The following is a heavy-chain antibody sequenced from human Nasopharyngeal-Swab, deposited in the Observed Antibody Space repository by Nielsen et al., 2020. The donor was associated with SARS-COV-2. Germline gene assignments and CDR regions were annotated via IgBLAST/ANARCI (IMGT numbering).Heavy chain of an antibody. J-gene: IGHJ6*02. Sequence: WIRQPPGKGLEGIGYIYSSGSTNYTPSLKSRVTISVDTSKNQFSLKLSSVTAADTAVYYCARRAVGGYHPNYYYGMDVWGQGTTVTVSS. V-gene: IGHV4-59*08. D-gene: IGHD5-18*01. CDR2: IYSSGST. CDR3: ARRAVGGYHPNYYYGMDV.